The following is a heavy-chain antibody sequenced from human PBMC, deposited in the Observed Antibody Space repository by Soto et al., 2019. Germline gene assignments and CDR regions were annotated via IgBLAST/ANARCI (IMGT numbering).Heavy chain of an antibody. V-gene: IGHV1-46*01. CDR2: INPSGGST. CDR1: GYTFTSYY. D-gene: IGHD3-3*01. Sequence: GASVQVSCKASGYTFTSYYMHWVRRAPEQGLEWMGIINPSGGSTSYAQKFQGRVTMTRDTSTSTVYMELSSLRSEDTAVYYCARDQGTGVRFLEWLFPDYYYGMDVWGQGTTVTVSS. CDR3: ARDQGTGVRFLEWLFPDYYYGMDV. J-gene: IGHJ6*02.